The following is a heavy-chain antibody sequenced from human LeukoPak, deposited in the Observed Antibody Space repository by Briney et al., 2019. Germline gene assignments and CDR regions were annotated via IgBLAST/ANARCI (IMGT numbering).Heavy chain of an antibody. CDR3: AIDRNAWPTNFDS. CDR1: GFTFSTYA. V-gene: IGHV3-23*01. D-gene: IGHD5-24*01. Sequence: PGGSLRLSCAASGFTFSTYAVNWVRQAPGKGLEWVSAISSSGGTTYYADPVKGRFSISRDNSKNTLYLRMNSLRAEDTAIYYCAIDRNAWPTNFDSWGQGTLVTVSA. CDR2: ISSSGGTT. J-gene: IGHJ4*02.